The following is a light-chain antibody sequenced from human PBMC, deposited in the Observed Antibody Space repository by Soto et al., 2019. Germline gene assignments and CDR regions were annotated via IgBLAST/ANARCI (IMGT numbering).Light chain of an antibody. CDR2: AAS. V-gene: IGKV3-20*01. CDR3: QQYGNSPQT. CDR1: QSVSSSF. J-gene: IGKJ1*01. Sequence: EIVLTQSPGTLSLSPGERATLSCRASQSVSSSFLAWYQQKPGQAPRLLIYAASSRATGIPDGFSGSGSGTDFTLTISRLEPEDFAVYYCQQYGNSPQTFGQGTKVDIK.